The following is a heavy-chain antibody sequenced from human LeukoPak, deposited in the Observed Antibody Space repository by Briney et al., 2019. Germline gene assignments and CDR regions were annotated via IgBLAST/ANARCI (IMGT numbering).Heavy chain of an antibody. V-gene: IGHV4-31*03. CDR3: ARAQKGGATTIDY. J-gene: IGHJ4*02. CDR2: IYYSGST. CDR1: GGSISSGGYY. D-gene: IGHD1-26*01. Sequence: SETLSLTCTVSGGSISSGGYYWSWIRQHPGKGLEWIGYIYYSGSTNYNPSLKSRVTISVDTSKNQFSLKLSSVTAADTAVYYCARAQKGGATTIDYWGQGTLVTVSS.